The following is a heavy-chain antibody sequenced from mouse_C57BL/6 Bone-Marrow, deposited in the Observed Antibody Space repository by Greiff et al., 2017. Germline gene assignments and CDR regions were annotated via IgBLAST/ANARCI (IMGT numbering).Heavy chain of an antibody. D-gene: IGHD2-5*01. V-gene: IGHV1-55*01. Sequence: VQLQQPGAELVKPGASVKMSCQASGYTFTSYWLTWVKQRPGQGLAWIGDIYPGSGSNNYNEKFKSKATLTVDTSSSTAYMPLSSLTSEDSAVYYCARPYYSNYWYFDVWGTGTTVTGSS. J-gene: IGHJ1*03. CDR3: ARPYYSNYWYFDV. CDR2: IYPGSGSN. CDR1: GYTFTSYW.